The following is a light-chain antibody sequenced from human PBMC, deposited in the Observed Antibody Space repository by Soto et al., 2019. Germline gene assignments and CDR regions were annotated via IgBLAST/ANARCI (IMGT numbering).Light chain of an antibody. Sequence: VMTQSPTTLSVSPGERATLSCRASHSVGSNLAWYQQNPGQAPRLLIYGASTRATGVPARFSGSGSATQFLLTISSLQSEDFGFYYCQQYKQWPVAFGGGTKVEIQ. CDR2: GAS. CDR3: QQYKQWPVA. J-gene: IGKJ4*01. CDR1: HSVGSN. V-gene: IGKV3-15*01.